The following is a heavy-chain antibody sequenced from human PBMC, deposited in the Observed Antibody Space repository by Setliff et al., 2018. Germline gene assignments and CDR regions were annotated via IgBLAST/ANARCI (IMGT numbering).Heavy chain of an antibody. D-gene: IGHD6-6*01. CDR1: GGSFSAYY. CDR3: ARDRNIAARLFDS. V-gene: IGHV4-34*12. CDR2: IIPSGST. J-gene: IGHJ4*02. Sequence: KPSETLSLTCAASGGSFSAYYWTWIRQPPGKGLEWIGEIIPSGSTNYNPSLKSRATVSVATSKNQFSLKLSSVTAADTAVYYCARDRNIAARLFDSWGQGTLVTVSS.